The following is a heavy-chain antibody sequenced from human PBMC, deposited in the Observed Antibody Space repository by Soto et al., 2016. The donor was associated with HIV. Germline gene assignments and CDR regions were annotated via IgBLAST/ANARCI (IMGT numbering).Heavy chain of an antibody. CDR3: ATNMIRGLGAFDF. V-gene: IGHV3-66*01. CDR2: IYSGGDT. D-gene: IGHD3-10*01. Sequence: EVQLVESGGGLVQPGGSLRLSCAASEFIVSSNYMNWVRQAPGQGLEWVSIIYSGGDTNYADSVKGRFTISRDNSKNTLYLQMNSLRAEDTAVYYCATNMIRGLGAFDFWGQGTMVTVSS. CDR1: EFIVSSNY. J-gene: IGHJ3*01.